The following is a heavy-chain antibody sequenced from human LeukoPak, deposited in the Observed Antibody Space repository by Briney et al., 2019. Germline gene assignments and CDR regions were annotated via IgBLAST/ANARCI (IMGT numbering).Heavy chain of an antibody. CDR3: ARGLGGDYFDY. CDR2: INHSGST. J-gene: IGHJ4*02. D-gene: IGHD3-16*01. V-gene: IGHV4-34*01. CDR1: GGSFSGYY. Sequence: PSETLSLTCAVYGGSFSGYYWSWIRQPPGKRLEWIGEINHSGSTNYNPSLKSRVTISVDTSKNQFSLKLSSVTAADTAVYYCARGLGGDYFDYWGQGTLVTVSS.